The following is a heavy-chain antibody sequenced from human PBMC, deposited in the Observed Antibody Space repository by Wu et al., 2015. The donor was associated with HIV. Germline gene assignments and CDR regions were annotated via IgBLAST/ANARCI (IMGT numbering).Heavy chain of an antibody. D-gene: IGHD3-10*01. J-gene: IGHJ6*02. CDR1: GYTFSNYD. CDR2: MNPNSDNT. Sequence: QVQLVQSGAEVKKPGSSVKVSCKTSGYTFSNYDINWVRQATGQGLEWMGWMNPNSDNTGYAQKFQGRVTMTSNYSITTAYMELSSLRSEDTAVYYCSRVLLWFGEFPGYYGMDVWGQGTTVTVSS. V-gene: IGHV1-8*02. CDR3: SRVLLWFGEFPGYYGMDV.